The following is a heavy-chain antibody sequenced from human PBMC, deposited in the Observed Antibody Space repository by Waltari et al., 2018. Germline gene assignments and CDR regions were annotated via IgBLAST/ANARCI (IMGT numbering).Heavy chain of an antibody. CDR1: GFTFSSYA. V-gene: IGHV3-30-3*01. D-gene: IGHD1-1*01. CDR2: ISYDGSNQ. J-gene: IGHJ4*02. CDR3: ARDRNLYFDY. Sequence: QVQLVESGGGVVQPGRSLRLSCAASGFTFSSYAMHWVGQAPGKGLEWVAFISYDGSNQYYADSVKGRFTISRENSKNTLYLQMNSLRAEDTAVYYCARDRNLYFDYWGQGTLLTVSS.